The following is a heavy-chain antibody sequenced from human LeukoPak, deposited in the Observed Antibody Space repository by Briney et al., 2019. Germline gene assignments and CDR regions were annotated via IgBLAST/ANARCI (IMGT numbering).Heavy chain of an antibody. V-gene: IGHV1-2*02. CDR2: INTDNGGT. J-gene: IGHJ5*02. CDR3: TREARVGNWFDP. D-gene: IGHD2-2*01. CDR1: VYTFTYYY. Sequence: GASVTVSLTSSVYTFTYYYIHWVGQAPGQGGEGRGWINTDNGGTNYAQKFQGRVTMTRDTSIRTVYMDLSRLRSDDTAVFYCTREARVGNWFDPWGQGTQVTVSS.